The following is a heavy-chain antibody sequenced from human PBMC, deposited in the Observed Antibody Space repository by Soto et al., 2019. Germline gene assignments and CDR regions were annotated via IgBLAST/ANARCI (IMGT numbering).Heavy chain of an antibody. Sequence: ASVKVSCKASGYTFTSYGISWVRQAPGQGLEWMGWISAYNGNTNYAQKLQGRVTMTTDASTSTAYMELRSLRSDDTAVYYCARGGSSGYYSIDYYYGMDVWGQGTTVTVSS. CDR3: ARGGSSGYYSIDYYYGMDV. CDR1: GYTFTSYG. CDR2: ISAYNGNT. J-gene: IGHJ6*02. D-gene: IGHD3-22*01. V-gene: IGHV1-18*04.